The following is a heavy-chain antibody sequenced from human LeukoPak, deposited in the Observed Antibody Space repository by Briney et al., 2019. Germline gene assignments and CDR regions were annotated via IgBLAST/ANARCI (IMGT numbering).Heavy chain of an antibody. CDR2: ISHSGTT. Sequence: PSQTLSLTCAVSGDSISSTNWWNWVRQPPGKGLEWIGEISHSGTTLYNPSLKSRVTISIDTSNNQFSLNLNPVTAADTAVYYCARDSASGSNWYFDYWGQGTLVAVSS. V-gene: IGHV4-4*02. CDR3: ARDSASGSNWYFDY. J-gene: IGHJ4*02. D-gene: IGHD1-26*01. CDR1: GDSISSTNW.